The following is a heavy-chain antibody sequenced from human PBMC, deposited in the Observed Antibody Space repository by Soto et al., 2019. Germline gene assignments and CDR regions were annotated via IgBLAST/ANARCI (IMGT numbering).Heavy chain of an antibody. D-gene: IGHD5-12*01. V-gene: IGHV3-23*01. J-gene: IGHJ4*02. Sequence: EVQLLQSGGGLVQPGGSLRLSCAASGFTFTSYSMTWVRQPPGKGLEWVAAVNPGGYSTYYADSVKGRFTISRDNSNKTLCLQMNSLRAEDTAVYYCAKDLRAGSGYDFDYRDQGTLVTVSS. CDR3: AKDLRAGSGYDFDY. CDR2: VNPGGYST. CDR1: GFTFTSYS.